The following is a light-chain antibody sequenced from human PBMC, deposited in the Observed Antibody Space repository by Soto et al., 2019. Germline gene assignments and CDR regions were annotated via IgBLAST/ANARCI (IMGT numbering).Light chain of an antibody. CDR3: QQYHDWPPT. J-gene: IGKJ1*01. Sequence: EIVMTQSPATLSVSPGERATLSCRASQSVNSALAWYQQKPGQVPRLLIYGASTRATGIPARFSGSGSGTEFTLTISSLQSEDFAVYYCQQYHDWPPTF. CDR2: GAS. CDR1: QSVNSA. V-gene: IGKV3-15*01.